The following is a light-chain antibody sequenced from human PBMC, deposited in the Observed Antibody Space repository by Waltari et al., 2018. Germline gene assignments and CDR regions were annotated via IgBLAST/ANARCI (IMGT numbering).Light chain of an antibody. CDR1: SSNIGAGYD. Sequence: QSVLTQPPSVSGAPGQRVTISCTGSSSNIGAGYDVHWYQHLPRTAPKLLIYGNSNRPSGVPDRFSGSKSGTSASLAISELQAEDEADYYCQSYDRSLSGYVFGSGTKVTVL. J-gene: IGLJ1*01. V-gene: IGLV1-40*01. CDR2: GNS. CDR3: QSYDRSLSGYV.